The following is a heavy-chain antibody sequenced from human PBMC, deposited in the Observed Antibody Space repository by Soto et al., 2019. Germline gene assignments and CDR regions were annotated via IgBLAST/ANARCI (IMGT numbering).Heavy chain of an antibody. Sequence: PGGSLRLSCAASGFTFSSYAMSWVRQAPGKGLEWVSAISGSGGSTYYADSVKGRFTISRDNSKNTLYLQMNSLRAEDTAVYYCAKSRDYSGYDEYYFDYWGQGTLVTVSS. CDR1: GFTFSSYA. D-gene: IGHD5-12*01. J-gene: IGHJ4*02. CDR3: AKSRDYSGYDEYYFDY. V-gene: IGHV3-23*01. CDR2: ISGSGGST.